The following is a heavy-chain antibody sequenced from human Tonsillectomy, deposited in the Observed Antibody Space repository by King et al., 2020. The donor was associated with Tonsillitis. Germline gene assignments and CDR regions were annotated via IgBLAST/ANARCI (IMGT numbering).Heavy chain of an antibody. CDR1: GGTFSSYA. V-gene: IGHV1-69*01. J-gene: IGHJ4*02. Sequence: QLVQSGAEVKKPGSSVKVSCKASGGTFSSYAISWVRQAPGQGLEWMGGIIPIFGTANYAQQFQGRVTITADESTSTAYMELSSLRSEDTAMYYCAIRPYSSRVSCFFDYWGQGTLVTVSS. CDR2: IIPIFGTA. CDR3: AIRPYSSRVSCFFDY. D-gene: IGHD6-19*01.